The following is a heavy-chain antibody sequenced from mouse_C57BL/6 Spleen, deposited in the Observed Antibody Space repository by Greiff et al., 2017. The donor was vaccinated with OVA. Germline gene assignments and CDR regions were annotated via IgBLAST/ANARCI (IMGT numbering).Heavy chain of an antibody. CDR2: FSAGGCYT. CDR3: ARDYYGSSYLDY. V-gene: IGHV5-4*01. Sequence: EVKLVESGGGLVKPGGSLKLSCAASGFTFSSYAMSWVRQTPEKRLDWVATFSAGGCYTYSPDNVKGRFTSSRDNAKNNLYLKMSCLKSEDTAMYYCARDYYGSSYLDYWGQGTTLTVSS. J-gene: IGHJ2*01. CDR1: GFTFSSYA. D-gene: IGHD1-1*01.